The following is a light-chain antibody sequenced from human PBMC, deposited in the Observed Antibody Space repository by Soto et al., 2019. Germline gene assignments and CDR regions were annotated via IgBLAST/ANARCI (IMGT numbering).Light chain of an antibody. J-gene: IGKJ1*01. V-gene: IGKV3-15*01. CDR3: QQYNNWPPKT. CDR2: DAS. CDR1: QSVSRK. Sequence: EIVMTQSPATLSVSPGERATLSCRASQSVSRKLAWYQQKPGQAPRLLIYDASTRATGIPARFSGSGSGTEFTLTISSLQSEDFAIYYCQQYNNWPPKTFGQGTKV.